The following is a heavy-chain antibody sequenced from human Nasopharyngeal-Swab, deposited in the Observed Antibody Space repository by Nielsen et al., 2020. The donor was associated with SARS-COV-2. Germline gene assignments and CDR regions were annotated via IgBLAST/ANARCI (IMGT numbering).Heavy chain of an antibody. D-gene: IGHD1-7*01. V-gene: IGHV4-39*07. CDR1: GGSISSSTYY. Sequence: SETLSLTCTVSGGSISSSTYYWGWIRQPPGKGLEWIGSMHHSGSTYYNPSLKSRVTISVDTSKNQFSLKLSSVTAADTAVYYCARFYITGTTPSDFYGMDVWGQGTTVTVSS. CDR2: MHHSGST. J-gene: IGHJ6*02. CDR3: ARFYITGTTPSDFYGMDV.